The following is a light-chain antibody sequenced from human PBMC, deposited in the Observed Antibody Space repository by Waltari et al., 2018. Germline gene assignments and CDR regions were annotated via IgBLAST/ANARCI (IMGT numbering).Light chain of an antibody. J-gene: IGLJ1*01. CDR3: SSYTTSSTFV. CDR1: SSDVGRYDR. CDR2: GVT. V-gene: IGLV2-18*02. Sequence: QSPLTQPPSVSGSPGQSVTISCTGTSSDVGRYDRVSWYQRSPGTAPKLRIYGVTSRPSGVPDRLSGSKSGNTASLTISGLQAEDEGDYYCSSYTTSSTFVFGTGTEVTVL.